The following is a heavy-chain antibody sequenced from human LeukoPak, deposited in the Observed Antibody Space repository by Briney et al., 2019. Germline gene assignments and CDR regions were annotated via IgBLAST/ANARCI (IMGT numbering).Heavy chain of an antibody. CDR2: ISSSSSYI. CDR1: GFTFSSYY. J-gene: IGHJ4*02. V-gene: IGHV3-21*01. Sequence: GGSLRLSCAASGFTFSSYYMNWVRQAPGKGLEWVSSISSSSSYIYYADSVKGRFTISRDNAKNSLYLQMNSLRAEDTAVYYCARGAAYCGGDCYSNDYWGQGTLVTVSS. CDR3: ARGAAYCGGDCYSNDY. D-gene: IGHD2-21*02.